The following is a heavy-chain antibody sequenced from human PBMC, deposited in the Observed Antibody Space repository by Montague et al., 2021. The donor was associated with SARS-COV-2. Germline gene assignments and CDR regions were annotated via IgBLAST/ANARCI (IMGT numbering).Heavy chain of an antibody. CDR1: GSSIRSYY. V-gene: IGHV4-59*01. Sequence: SETLSLTCEVSGSSIRSYYWSWIRQSPGKGLEWIGYVHYTGSTKYNPSLKTRVTLSLDTPKNHFSLRLNSVTAADTAVYYCARAQNICFIANCVNYFDLWGLGALVSASS. CDR3: ARAQNICFIANCVNYFDL. CDR2: VHYTGST. J-gene: IGHJ4*02. D-gene: IGHD1-1*01.